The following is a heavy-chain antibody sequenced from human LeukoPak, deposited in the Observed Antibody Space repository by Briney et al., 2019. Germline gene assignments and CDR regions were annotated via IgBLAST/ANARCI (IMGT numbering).Heavy chain of an antibody. CDR2: IYYSGGT. V-gene: IGHV4-59*08. Sequence: SETLSLTCTVSGGSISSYYWSWSRQHPRERLQWIGYIYYSGGTKYNPSLKSRVTISVDTSKNKFYLKLSSVTAADTAVYYCARHGEIAALGWFDPWGQGTLVTVSS. J-gene: IGHJ5*02. CDR3: ARHGEIAALGWFDP. CDR1: GGSISSYY. D-gene: IGHD6-6*01.